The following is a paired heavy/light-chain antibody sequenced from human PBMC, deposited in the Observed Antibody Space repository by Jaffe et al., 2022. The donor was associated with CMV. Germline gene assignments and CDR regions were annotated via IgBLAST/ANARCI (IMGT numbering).Light chain of an antibody. CDR1: SSDVGRYNY. CDR2: EVS. Sequence: QSALTQPPSASGSPGQSVTISCTGTSSDVGRYNYVSWYQQHPGKAPKVMIYEVSKRPSGVPDRFSGSKSGNTASLTVSGLQAEDEADYYCSSYAGGNTYVFGPGTKVTVL. J-gene: IGLJ1*01. CDR3: SSYAGGNTYV. V-gene: IGLV2-8*01.
Heavy chain of an antibody. J-gene: IGHJ4*02. D-gene: IGHD3-9*01. Sequence: VQLVESGGGLVQPGGSLRLSCAASGLNFNDYHMTWIRQAPGKGLEWVSHISASSHNTQYADSVKGRFTISRDNAKNSLFLQMNSLRADDTAVYYCATDLNFVCDYWGQGTLVTVSS. CDR1: GLNFNDYH. CDR2: ISASSHNT. V-gene: IGHV3-11*05. CDR3: ATDLNFVCDY.